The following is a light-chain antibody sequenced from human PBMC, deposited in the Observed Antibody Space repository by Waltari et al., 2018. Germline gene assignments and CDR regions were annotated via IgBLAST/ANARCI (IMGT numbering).Light chain of an antibody. V-gene: IGKV3-20*01. J-gene: IGKJ1*01. Sequence: EIVLTPSPGTLSLSPGETATVSCRASQSVSISNLAWYQQKPGQPPSLLNYHASSRANGNPDRFSGSGTETDCTLTNSRLEHEDFAVYYCQQYETSQVTFGQGTKVEIK. CDR2: HAS. CDR3: QQYETSQVT. CDR1: QSVSISN.